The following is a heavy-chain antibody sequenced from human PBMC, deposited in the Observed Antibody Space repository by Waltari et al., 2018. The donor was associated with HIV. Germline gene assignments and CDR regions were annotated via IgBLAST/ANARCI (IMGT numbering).Heavy chain of an antibody. CDR2: IYYSGST. Sequence: QLQLQETGPGLVKPSETLSLTCTVPGGSISSSSYYWGWIRQPPGKGLEWIGSIYYSGSTYYNPSLKSRVTISVDTSKNQFSLKLSSVTAADTAVYYCARGWGCSGGSCYYYFDYWGQGTLVTVSS. V-gene: IGHV4-39*01. D-gene: IGHD2-15*01. CDR3: ARGWGCSGGSCYYYFDY. CDR1: GGSISSSSYY. J-gene: IGHJ4*02.